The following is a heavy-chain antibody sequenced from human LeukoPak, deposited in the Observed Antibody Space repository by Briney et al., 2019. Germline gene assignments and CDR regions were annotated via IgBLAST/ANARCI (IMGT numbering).Heavy chain of an antibody. V-gene: IGHV1-69*13. CDR2: IIPIFGTA. J-gene: IGHJ5*02. D-gene: IGHD1-14*01. Sequence: EASVKVSCKASGGTFSSYAISWVRQAPGQGLEWMGGIIPIFGTANYAQKFQGRVTITADESTSTAYMELSTLRPEDTAFYYCARRRLTGTTDYFDPWGQGTLVTVSS. CDR1: GGTFSSYA. CDR3: ARRRLTGTTDYFDP.